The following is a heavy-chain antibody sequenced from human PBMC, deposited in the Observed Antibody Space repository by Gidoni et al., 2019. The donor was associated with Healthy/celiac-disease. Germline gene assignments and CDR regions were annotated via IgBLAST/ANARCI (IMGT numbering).Heavy chain of an antibody. CDR1: GFSLSTSGVG. Sequence: QITLKESGPTLVKPTQTLTLTCTFSGFSLSTSGVGVGWIRQPQGKALEWLALMYWDDDKRYSPTLKSRLTITKDTSKNQVVLTMTNMDPVDTATYYCAHSASTVTRFDYWGQGTLVTVSS. CDR3: AHSASTVTRFDY. V-gene: IGHV2-5*02. J-gene: IGHJ4*02. D-gene: IGHD4-17*01. CDR2: MYWDDDK.